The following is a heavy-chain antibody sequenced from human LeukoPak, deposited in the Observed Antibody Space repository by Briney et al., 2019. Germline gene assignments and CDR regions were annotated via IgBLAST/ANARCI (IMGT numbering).Heavy chain of an antibody. CDR1: GFTFSNYV. D-gene: IGHD3-10*01. CDR2: ISGSGGRT. V-gene: IGHV3-23*01. Sequence: PGGSLRLSCAASGFTFSNYVMSWVRQAPGKGLEWVSTISGSGGRTYYADSVKGRFTISRDNSKNTLYLQVNSLRAEDTAVYYCAKGLWDYYGSGIMYYTMDVWGQGTTVTVSS. CDR3: AKGLWDYYGSGIMYYTMDV. J-gene: IGHJ6*02.